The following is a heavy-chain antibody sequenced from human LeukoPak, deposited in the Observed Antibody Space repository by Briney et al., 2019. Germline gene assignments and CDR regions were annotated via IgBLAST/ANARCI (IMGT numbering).Heavy chain of an antibody. CDR2: ISGSSTYI. Sequence: GGSLRLSCAASGFTFMSYTMNWIRQAPGKELEWVASISGSSTYIYYADSVKGRFTISRDSAKDSLYLQMNSLRAEDTAVYYCAREPPSTVLNWFDPWGQGTLVTVSS. D-gene: IGHD4-17*01. V-gene: IGHV3-21*01. J-gene: IGHJ5*02. CDR3: AREPPSTVLNWFDP. CDR1: GFTFMSYT.